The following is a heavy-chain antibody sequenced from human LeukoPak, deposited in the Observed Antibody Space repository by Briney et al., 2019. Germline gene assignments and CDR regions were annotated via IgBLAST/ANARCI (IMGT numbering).Heavy chain of an antibody. CDR3: ARTFYYYGSGSYYKSTNWFDP. CDR2: INHSGST. J-gene: IGHJ5*02. V-gene: IGHV4-34*01. Sequence: SETLSLTCAVYGGSFSGYYWSWIRQPPGKGLEWIGEINHSGSTNYNPSLKSRVAISVDTSKNQFSLKLSSVTAADTAVYYCARTFYYYGSGSYYKSTNWFDPWGQGTLVTVSS. CDR1: GGSFSGYY. D-gene: IGHD3-10*01.